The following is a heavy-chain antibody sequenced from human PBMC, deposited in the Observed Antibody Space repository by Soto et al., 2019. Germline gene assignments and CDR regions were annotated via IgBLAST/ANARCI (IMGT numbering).Heavy chain of an antibody. CDR3: AKTPVLYYYDSSGYYFDY. CDR2: ISGSGGST. Sequence: GGSLRLSCAASGFTFSSYAMSWVRQAPGKGLEWVSAISGSGGSTYYADSVKGRFTISRDNSKNMLYLQMNSLRAEDTAVYYCAKTPVLYYYDSSGYYFDYWGQGTLVTVSS. J-gene: IGHJ4*02. D-gene: IGHD3-22*01. CDR1: GFTFSSYA. V-gene: IGHV3-23*01.